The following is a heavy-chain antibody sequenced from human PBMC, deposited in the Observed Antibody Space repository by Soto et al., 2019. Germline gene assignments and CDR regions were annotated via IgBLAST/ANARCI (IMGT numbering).Heavy chain of an antibody. CDR3: ARRNYDFWSGYPNWFDP. D-gene: IGHD3-3*01. CDR2: IYYSGST. Sequence: SETLSLTCTVSGGSISSYYWSWIRQPPGKGLEWIGYIYYSGSTNYNPSLKSRVTISVDTSKNQFSLKLSSVTAADTAVYYCARRNYDFWSGYPNWFDPWGQGTLVTVSS. CDR1: GGSISSYY. J-gene: IGHJ5*02. V-gene: IGHV4-59*08.